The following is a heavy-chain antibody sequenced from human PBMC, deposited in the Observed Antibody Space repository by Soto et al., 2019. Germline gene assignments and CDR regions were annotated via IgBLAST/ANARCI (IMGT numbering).Heavy chain of an antibody. CDR2: IWYDGSNK. CDR3: ARDGYSSSWLFDY. CDR1: GFTFSSYG. J-gene: IGHJ4*02. D-gene: IGHD6-13*01. Sequence: GGSLRLSCAASGFTFSSYGMHWVRQAPGKGLEWVAVIWYDGSNKYYADSVKGRFTISRDNSKNTLYLQMNSLRAEDTAVYYCARDGYSSSWLFDYWGQGTLVTVSS. V-gene: IGHV3-33*01.